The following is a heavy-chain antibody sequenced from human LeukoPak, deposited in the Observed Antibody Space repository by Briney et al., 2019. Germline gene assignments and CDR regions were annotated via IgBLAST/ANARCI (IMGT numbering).Heavy chain of an antibody. CDR1: GFSFSTYS. CDR2: ISGSSTYI. Sequence: GGSLRLSCAASGFSFSTYSMNWVRQAPGKGLEWVSSISGSSTYIYYADSVKGRFTISRDNAKNSLYLQMNSLRAEDTAVYYCARLVGYYSVSGSYYPGWFDPWGQGTLVTVSS. CDR3: ARLVGYYSVSGSYYPGWFDP. V-gene: IGHV3-21*01. J-gene: IGHJ5*02. D-gene: IGHD3-10*01.